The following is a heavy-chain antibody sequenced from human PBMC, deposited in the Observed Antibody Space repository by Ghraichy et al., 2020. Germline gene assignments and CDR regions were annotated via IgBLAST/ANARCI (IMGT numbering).Heavy chain of an antibody. D-gene: IGHD2-2*01. V-gene: IGHV4-34*01. Sequence: SETLSLTCAVYGGSFSGYWSWIRQSPGRGLEWIGEINHNGNTNYNPSLKSRVTISVDTSKNQFSLKLSSVTAADTAVYYCARPYQMLMNAAYDIWGRGTMVNISS. CDR3: ARPYQMLMNAAYDI. CDR1: GGSFSGY. J-gene: IGHJ3*02. CDR2: INHNGNT.